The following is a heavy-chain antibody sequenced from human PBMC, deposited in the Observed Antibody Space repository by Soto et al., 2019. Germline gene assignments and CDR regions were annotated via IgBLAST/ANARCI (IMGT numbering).Heavy chain of an antibody. J-gene: IGHJ6*02. D-gene: IGHD3-3*01. CDR2: IRSKAYGGTT. CDR1: GFTFGDYA. V-gene: IGHV3-49*03. Sequence: PGGSLRLSCTASGFTFGDYAMSWFRQAPGRGLEWVGFIRSKAYGGTTEYAASVKGRFTISRDDSKSIAYLQMNSLKTEDTAVYYCTRVGDFWSCYYCYGMDAWGQGTTVTVSS. CDR3: TRVGDFWSCYYCYGMDA.